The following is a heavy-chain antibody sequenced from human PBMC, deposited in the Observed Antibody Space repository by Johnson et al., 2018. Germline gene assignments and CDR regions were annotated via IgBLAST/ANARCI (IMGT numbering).Heavy chain of an antibody. CDR3: AREPRSGDWLRRNNRLDP. Sequence: QVQLVQSGAEVKKPGSSXKVSCKASGAPFSSYTITWVRQAPGRGLEWMGRIIPIPGITNYAQNFQGRVTITADKSTSTAYMELSRLRSEDTAVYYCAREPRSGDWLRRNNRLDPWGQGTLVTVSP. CDR1: GAPFSSYT. D-gene: IGHD2-21*01. V-gene: IGHV1-69*04. CDR2: IIPIPGIT. J-gene: IGHJ5*02.